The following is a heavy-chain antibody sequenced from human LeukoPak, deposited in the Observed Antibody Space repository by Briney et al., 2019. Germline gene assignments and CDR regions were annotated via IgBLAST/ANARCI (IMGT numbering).Heavy chain of an antibody. V-gene: IGHV4-59*08. D-gene: IGHD6-19*01. CDR3: ARAVSGRFDY. CDR1: GGSMSPYH. CDR2: IYYSGST. Sequence: SETLSLTCTVSGGSMSPYHWGWIRQAPGKGLEWTGYIYYSGSTNYNPSLNSRVTISVDTSKNQFSLRLSPVTAADTAIYYCARAVSGRFDYWGQGTLVTVSS. J-gene: IGHJ4*02.